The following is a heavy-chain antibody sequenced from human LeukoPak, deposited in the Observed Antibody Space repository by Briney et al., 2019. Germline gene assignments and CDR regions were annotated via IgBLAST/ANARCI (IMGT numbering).Heavy chain of an antibody. J-gene: IGHJ6*02. CDR3: ARHIAVGEDV. CDR2: IYYTGST. D-gene: IGHD6-19*01. CDR1: GGSISSDY. Sequence: SETLSLTCTVSGGSISSDYWSWIRQPPGKGLKWIGYIYYTGSTTYNPSLKSRLTISLDTSKNQFSLKLTSVTAADTAVYYCARHIAVGEDVWGQGTTVTVFS. V-gene: IGHV4-59*01.